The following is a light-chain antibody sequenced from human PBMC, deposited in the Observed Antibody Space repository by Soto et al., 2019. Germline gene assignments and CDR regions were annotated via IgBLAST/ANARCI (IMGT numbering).Light chain of an antibody. V-gene: IGKV3D-20*02. CDR3: QQRSNWPPGLT. CDR2: GAT. CDR1: QTVSASY. Sequence: IVLTQSPGTLSLSPGEKATFSCRASQTVSASYLAWYQHKPGQSPRLLIYGATNRIIGIPDRFSGTVSGTDFTLTISRVESEDFAVYYCQQRSNWPPGLTFGGGTRLEIK. J-gene: IGKJ5*01.